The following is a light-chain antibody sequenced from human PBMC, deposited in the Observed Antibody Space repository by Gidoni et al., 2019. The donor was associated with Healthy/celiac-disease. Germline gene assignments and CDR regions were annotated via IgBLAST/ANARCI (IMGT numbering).Light chain of an antibody. V-gene: IGKV2-28*01. CDR1: QSLLHSNGYNY. J-gene: IGKJ4*01. CDR2: LGS. Sequence: DIVMTQSPLSLPVTPGEPASISCRSSQSLLHSNGYNYLDWYLQKPGQSPQLLIYLGSNRASGVPDRFSGSGSGTDFTLKISRVEAEDVGVYYCMQALQTPLTFGGGTKLEFK. CDR3: MQALQTPLT.